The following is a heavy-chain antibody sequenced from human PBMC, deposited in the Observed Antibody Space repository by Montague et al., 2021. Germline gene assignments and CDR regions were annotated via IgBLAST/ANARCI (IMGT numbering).Heavy chain of an antibody. Sequence: SETLSLTCAVSGGSTTTSNYYWGWIRQPLGKGLEWIGSVYYRGSTYYNPSLKSRVTIIIDTSKKKFSLKLTSVTAADTAVYFCARQTVVSPHFDYWGQGTRVTVSS. D-gene: IGHD4-23*01. CDR1: GGSTTTSNYY. CDR2: VYYRGST. J-gene: IGHJ4*02. V-gene: IGHV4-39*01. CDR3: ARQTVVSPHFDY.